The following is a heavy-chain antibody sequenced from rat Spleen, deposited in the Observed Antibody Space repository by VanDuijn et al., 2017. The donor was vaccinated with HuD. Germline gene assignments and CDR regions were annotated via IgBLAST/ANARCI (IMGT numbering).Heavy chain of an antibody. CDR1: GFTFSDYY. CDR2: ISYEGSST. CDR3: AKGFYFYSAFDY. D-gene: IGHD1-1*01. V-gene: IGHV5-22*01. Sequence: EVQLVEFGGGLVQPGRSLKLSCAASGFTFSDYYMAWVCQAPKKGLEWVASISYEGSSTYYGDSVKGRFTISRDNAKSTLYLQMNSLRSEDTATYYCAKGFYFYSAFDYWGQGVMVTVSS. J-gene: IGHJ2*01.